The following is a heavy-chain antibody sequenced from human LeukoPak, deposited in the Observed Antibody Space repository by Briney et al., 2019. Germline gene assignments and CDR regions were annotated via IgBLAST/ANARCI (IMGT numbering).Heavy chain of an antibody. J-gene: IGHJ6*02. CDR1: GYTFTSYD. D-gene: IGHD2-15*01. V-gene: IGHV1-8*01. CDR3: ARKDCIGGSCPPEYYYYYGMDV. Sequence: ASVKVSCKASGYTFTSYDINWVRQATGQGLEWMGWMNPNSGNTGYAQKFQGRVTMTGNTSISTAYMELSSLRSEDTAVYYCARKDCIGGSCPPEYYYYYGMDVWGQGTTVTVSS. CDR2: MNPNSGNT.